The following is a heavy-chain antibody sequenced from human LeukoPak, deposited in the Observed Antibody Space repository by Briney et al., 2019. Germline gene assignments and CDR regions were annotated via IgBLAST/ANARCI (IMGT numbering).Heavy chain of an antibody. D-gene: IGHD5-18*01. CDR3: ATLQLWKRAFDY. Sequence: PSQTLSLTCTVSGGSISSGSYYWSWIRQPAGKGLEWIGRIYTSGSTNYNPSLKSRVTISVDTSKNQFSLKLSSVTAADTAVYYCATLQLWKRAFDYWGQGTLVTVSS. V-gene: IGHV4-61*02. J-gene: IGHJ4*02. CDR1: GGSISSGSYY. CDR2: IYTSGST.